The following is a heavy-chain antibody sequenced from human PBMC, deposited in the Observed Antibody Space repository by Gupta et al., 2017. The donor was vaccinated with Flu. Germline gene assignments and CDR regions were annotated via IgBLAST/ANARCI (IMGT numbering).Heavy chain of an antibody. CDR1: EISISSYA. CDR2: ISSSGGKT. V-gene: IGHV3-64D*06. J-gene: IGHJ4*02. CDR3: VQLPCGDCSTFFDH. Sequence: EVQLVESGGGLVHPGGSLRLSGSASEISISSYALLWVRQAPGKRLEFVALISSSGGKTHYAGSVKGRFFISRDDSKNTVYLQLTSLRQEDTAVYHCVQLPCGDCSTFFDHWGQGTLVTVSS. D-gene: IGHD2-21*02.